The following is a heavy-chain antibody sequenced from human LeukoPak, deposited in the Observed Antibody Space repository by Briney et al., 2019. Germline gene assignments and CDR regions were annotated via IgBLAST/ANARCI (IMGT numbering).Heavy chain of an antibody. CDR1: GGSISSGGYY. V-gene: IGHV4-30-2*01. D-gene: IGHD3-10*01. CDR3: ARDIPIGGPYYYYMDV. CDR2: IYHSGST. Sequence: SETLSLTCTVSGGSISSGGYYWSWIRQPPGKGPEWIGYIYHSGSTYYNPSLKSRVTISVDRSKNQFSLKLSSVTAADSAVYYCARDIPIGGPYYYYMDVWGKGTTVTVSS. J-gene: IGHJ6*03.